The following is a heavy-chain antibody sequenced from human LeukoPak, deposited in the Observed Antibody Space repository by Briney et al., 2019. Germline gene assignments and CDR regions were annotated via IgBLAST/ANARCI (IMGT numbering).Heavy chain of an antibody. CDR3: ARVELGGGSCYVDY. Sequence: SQTLSLTCTVSGGSISSGGYYWSWIRQHPGKGLEWIGYIYYSGSTYYNPSLKSRVTISVDTSKNQFSLKLSSVTAADTAVYYCARVELGGGSCYVDYWGQGTLVTVSS. J-gene: IGHJ4*02. D-gene: IGHD2-15*01. V-gene: IGHV4-31*03. CDR1: GGSISSGGYY. CDR2: IYYSGST.